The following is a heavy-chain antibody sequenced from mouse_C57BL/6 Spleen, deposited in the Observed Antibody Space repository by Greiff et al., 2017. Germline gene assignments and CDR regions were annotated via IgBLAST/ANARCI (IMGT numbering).Heavy chain of an antibody. CDR2: IHPNSGST. CDR3: ARGDGYHPWFAY. D-gene: IGHD2-3*01. V-gene: IGHV1-64*01. Sequence: VQLQQSGAELVKPGASVKLSCKASGYTFTSYWMHWVKQRPGQGLEWIGMIHPNSGSTNYNEKFKSKATLTVDKSSSTAYMQLSSLTSEDSAVYYCARGDGYHPWFAYWGQGTLVTVSA. CDR1: GYTFTSYW. J-gene: IGHJ3*01.